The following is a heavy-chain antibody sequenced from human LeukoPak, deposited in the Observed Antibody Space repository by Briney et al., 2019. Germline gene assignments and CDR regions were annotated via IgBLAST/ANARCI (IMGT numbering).Heavy chain of an antibody. J-gene: IGHJ4*02. V-gene: IGHV1-46*01. D-gene: IGHD6-13*01. Sequence: GGSTSYAQKFQGRVTMTRDTSTSTVYMELSSLRSEDTAVYYCARTARGAAARVSTPFDYWGQGTLVTVSS. CDR2: GGST. CDR3: ARTARGAAARVSTPFDY.